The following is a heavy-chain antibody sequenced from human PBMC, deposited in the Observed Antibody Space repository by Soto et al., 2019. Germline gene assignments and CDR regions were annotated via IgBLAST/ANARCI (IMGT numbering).Heavy chain of an antibody. CDR3: ARFPHGDYFDY. CDR1: GFTFTSYS. D-gene: IGHD4-17*01. J-gene: IGHJ4*02. CDR2: LSSSSSTI. Sequence: EVQLVESGGGLIQPGGSLRLSCTASGFTFTSYSMNWVRQAPGKGLEWVSYLSSSSSTIHYADSVKGRFTISRDNAKNSLYLQMNSLRAEDTAMYYCARFPHGDYFDYWGQGIMDTVSS. V-gene: IGHV3-48*01.